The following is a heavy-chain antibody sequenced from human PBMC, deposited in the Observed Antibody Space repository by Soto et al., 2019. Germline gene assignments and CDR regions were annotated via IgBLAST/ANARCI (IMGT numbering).Heavy chain of an antibody. CDR2: INHSGST. J-gene: IGHJ4*02. CDR1: GGSFSGYY. Sequence: AVYGGSFSGYYWSWIRQPPGKGLEWIGEINHSGSTNYNPSLKSRVTISVDTSKNQFSLKLSSVTAADTAVYYCARGRDLYWGQGTLVTVSS. V-gene: IGHV4-34*01. CDR3: ARGRDLY.